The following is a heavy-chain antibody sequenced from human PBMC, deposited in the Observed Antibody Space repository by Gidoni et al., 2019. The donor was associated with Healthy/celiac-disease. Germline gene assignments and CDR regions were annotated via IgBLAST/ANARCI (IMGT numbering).Heavy chain of an antibody. CDR2: INPNSGGT. V-gene: IGHV1-2*04. J-gene: IGHJ5*02. D-gene: IGHD2-15*01. Sequence: QVQLVQSGAEVKKPGASVKVSCKASGYTFTGYYMHWVRQAPGQGLEWMGWINPNSGGTNYAQKFQGWVTMTRDTSISTAYMELSRLRSDDTAVYYCARSSYCSGGSCQNWFDPWGQGTLVTVSS. CDR3: ARSSYCSGGSCQNWFDP. CDR1: GYTFTGYY.